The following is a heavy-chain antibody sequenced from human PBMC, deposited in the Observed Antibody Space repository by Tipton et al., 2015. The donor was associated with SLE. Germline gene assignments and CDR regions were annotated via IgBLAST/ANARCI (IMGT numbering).Heavy chain of an antibody. CDR1: GFTFSSYS. CDR2: ISSSSSYI. V-gene: IGHV3-21*03. CDR3: AREVVGATTHYYYGMDV. J-gene: IGHJ6*02. D-gene: IGHD1-26*01. Sequence: SLRLSCAASGFTFSSYSMNWVRQAPGKGLEWVSSISSSSSYIYYADSVKGRFTISRDNAKNSLYLQMNSLRAEDTAVYYCAREVVGATTHYYYGMDVWGQGTTVTVSS.